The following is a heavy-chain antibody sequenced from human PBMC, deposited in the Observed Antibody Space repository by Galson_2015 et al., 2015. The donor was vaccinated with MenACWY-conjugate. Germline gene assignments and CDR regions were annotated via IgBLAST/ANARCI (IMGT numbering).Heavy chain of an antibody. V-gene: IGHV3-23*01. D-gene: IGHD1-7*01. J-gene: IGHJ4*02. CDR1: GFSFSNYA. CDR3: ARTTGVLSGSFDY. CDR2: MSGNGDNT. Sequence: SLRLSCAASGFSFSNYAMTWVRQAPGKGLEWVSTMSGNGDNTYYADSVKGRLTISRDYSKDTLLLQMNSLRAEDTALYYCARTTGVLSGSFDYWGQGTLVTVSS.